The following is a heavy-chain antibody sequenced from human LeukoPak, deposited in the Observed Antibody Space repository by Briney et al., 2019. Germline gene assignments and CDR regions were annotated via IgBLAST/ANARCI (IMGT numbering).Heavy chain of an antibody. Sequence: PGGSLRLSCAASGFTFSSYWMTWVRQAPGKGLEWVSAITGSGGSTYYTDPVKGRFTISRDNSKNTLYLQMNSLRPEDTAVYYCAKDGSGSYYFSYYYYYMDVWGKGTTVTVSS. J-gene: IGHJ6*03. CDR1: GFTFSSYW. D-gene: IGHD3-10*01. CDR3: AKDGSGSYYFSYYYYYMDV. CDR2: ITGSGGST. V-gene: IGHV3-23*01.